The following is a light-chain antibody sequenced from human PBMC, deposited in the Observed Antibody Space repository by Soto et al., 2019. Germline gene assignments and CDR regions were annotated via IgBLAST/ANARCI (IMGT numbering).Light chain of an antibody. Sequence: EIVMTQSPATLSVSPGERATLSCRASQSVSSNLAWYQQKPGQAPRLLIYHASTRATGIPARFSGSGSGTEFTLTISSPQSEDFAVYCCQQYNKWPLTFGGGTKVEIK. CDR2: HAS. J-gene: IGKJ4*01. CDR3: QQYNKWPLT. CDR1: QSVSSN. V-gene: IGKV3-15*01.